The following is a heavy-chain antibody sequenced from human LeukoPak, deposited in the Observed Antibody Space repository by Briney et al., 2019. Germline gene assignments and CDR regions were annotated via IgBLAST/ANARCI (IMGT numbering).Heavy chain of an antibody. V-gene: IGHV3-7*01. CDR2: IKLDGSEK. Sequence: GGSLRVSCAASGFTFSSYWMSWVRQAPGKGLEWVATIKLDGSEKYYVDSVKGRFTISRDNVRNSLFLQMNSLRTEDTSVYYCARGHYQIELWGQGTLVTVSS. CDR3: ARGHYQIEL. CDR1: GFTFSSYW. D-gene: IGHD3-10*01. J-gene: IGHJ4*02.